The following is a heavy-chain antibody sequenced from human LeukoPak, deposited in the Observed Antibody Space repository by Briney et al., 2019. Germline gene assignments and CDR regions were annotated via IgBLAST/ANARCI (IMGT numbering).Heavy chain of an antibody. Sequence: ASVTVSCKTSAYTFTHYVISWVRQPPGQGLEWMGRISPYNGNTKYAQKLQGRVTMTTDTSTSTAYMELRSLRSDDAAVYYCASASTNRYNWKSGQLNDAFDIWGQGAMVTASS. CDR3: ASASTNRYNWKSGQLNDAFDI. CDR2: ISPYNGNT. D-gene: IGHD1-20*01. CDR1: AYTFTHYV. J-gene: IGHJ3*02. V-gene: IGHV1-18*01.